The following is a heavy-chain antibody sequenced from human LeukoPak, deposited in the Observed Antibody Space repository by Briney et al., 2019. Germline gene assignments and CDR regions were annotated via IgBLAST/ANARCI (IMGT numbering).Heavy chain of an antibody. D-gene: IGHD3-10*01. CDR3: ARGSERWFGELLQRNYFDY. Sequence: SETLSLTCTVSGGSVSSSSYYWVWIRQPPGKGLEWIGSIYYSGSTNYNPSLKSRVTISVDTSKNQFSLKLSSVTAADTAVYYCARGSERWFGELLQRNYFDYWGQETLVTVSS. CDR2: IYYSGST. J-gene: IGHJ4*02. CDR1: GGSVSSSSYY. V-gene: IGHV4-39*07.